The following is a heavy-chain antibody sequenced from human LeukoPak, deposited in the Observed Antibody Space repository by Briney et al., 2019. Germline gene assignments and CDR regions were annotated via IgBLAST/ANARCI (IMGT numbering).Heavy chain of an antibody. J-gene: IGHJ4*03. CDR2: IDHRGDN. CDR1: GGSFSRYY. V-gene: IGHV4-34*01. D-gene: IGHD5-24*01. CDR3: ARGATISETGYFDF. Sequence: SETLSLTCAVYGGSFSRYYWSWSRQSPGKGLGWMGEIDHRGDNNYNPSVKSRVTISVDTSKNQFSLKVRSLSAADTAVYYCARGATISETGYFDFWGQGTLVTVSS.